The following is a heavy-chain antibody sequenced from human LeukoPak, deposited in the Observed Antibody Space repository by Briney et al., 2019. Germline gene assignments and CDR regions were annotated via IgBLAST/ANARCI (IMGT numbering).Heavy chain of an antibody. Sequence: GGSLRLSCAASGFIFSSHSMNWVRQAPGKGLEWVSSISSSSSYIYYADSVKGRFTISRDNAKNSLYLQMNSLRAEDTAVYYCARGGYYDSRTPCDPWGQGTLVTVSS. CDR3: ARGGYYDSRTPCDP. CDR1: GFIFSSHS. CDR2: ISSSSSYI. V-gene: IGHV3-21*01. D-gene: IGHD3-22*01. J-gene: IGHJ5*02.